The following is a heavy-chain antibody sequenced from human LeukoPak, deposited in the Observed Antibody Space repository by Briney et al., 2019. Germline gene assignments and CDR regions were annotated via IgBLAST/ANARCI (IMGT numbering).Heavy chain of an antibody. J-gene: IGHJ4*02. CDR1: GFTFSSYS. CDR3: AREVLGYCSGGSCYSGGDY. V-gene: IGHV3-21*01. D-gene: IGHD2-15*01. CDR2: ISSSSSYI. Sequence: GGYLRLYCAASGFTFSSYSMNWVRQAPGKGLEWFSSISSSSSYIYYADSVKGRFTISRDNAKNSLYLQMNSLRAEDTAVYYCAREVLGYCSGGSCYSGGDYWGQGTLVTVSS.